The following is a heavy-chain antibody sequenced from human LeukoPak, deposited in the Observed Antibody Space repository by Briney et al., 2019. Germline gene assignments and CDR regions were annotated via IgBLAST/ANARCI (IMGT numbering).Heavy chain of an antibody. J-gene: IGHJ6*03. V-gene: IGHV1-69*05. D-gene: IGHD5-24*01. CDR2: FIPIFSTA. Sequence: SVKVSCKASGGTFSSCAISWVREAPGQGLEWMGGFIPIFSTANYAQKFQGRVTITTDESTSTAYMELSSLRSEDTAVYYCASVGYTPDYYYYYMDVSGEGTTVTVSS. CDR3: ASVGYTPDYYYYYMDV. CDR1: GGTFSSCA.